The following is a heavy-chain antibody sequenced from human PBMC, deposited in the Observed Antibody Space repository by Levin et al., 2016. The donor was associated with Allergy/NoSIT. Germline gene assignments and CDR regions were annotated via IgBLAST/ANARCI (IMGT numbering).Heavy chain of an antibody. D-gene: IGHD5-24*01. Sequence: VRQMPGKGLEWMGWINPNSGGTNYAQKFQGRVTMTRDTSISTAYMELSRLRSDDTAVYYCARVMREMATSAFDIWGQGDNGHRLL. V-gene: IGHV1-2*02. CDR3: ARVMREMATSAFDI. J-gene: IGHJ3*02. CDR2: INPNSGGT.